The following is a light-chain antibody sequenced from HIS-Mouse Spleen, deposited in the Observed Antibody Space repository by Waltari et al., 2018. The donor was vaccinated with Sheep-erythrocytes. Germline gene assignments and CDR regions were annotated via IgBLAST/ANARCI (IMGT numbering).Light chain of an antibody. CDR1: QSLQHSNGYNH. CDR3: MQALQTPLT. J-gene: IGKJ2*01. CDR2: LGS. Sequence: DIVMTQSPLSLPVTPGEPASISCRSSQSLQHSNGYNHLDWYLQKPGQSPQLLIYLGSNRASGVPDRFSGSGSGTDFTLKISRVEAEDVGVYYCMQALQTPLTFGQGTKLEIK. V-gene: IGKV2-28*01.